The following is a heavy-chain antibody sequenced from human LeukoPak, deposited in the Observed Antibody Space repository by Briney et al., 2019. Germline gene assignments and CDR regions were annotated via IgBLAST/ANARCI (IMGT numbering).Heavy chain of an antibody. Sequence: PSETLSLTYAVYGGSFSGYYWSWIRQPPGKGLEWIGEINHSGSTNYNPSLKSRVTISVDTSKNQFSLKLSSVTAADTAVYYCARVVRVWFGEFAKPHCVKLYYFDYWGQGTLVTVSS. D-gene: IGHD3-10*01. CDR3: ARVVRVWFGEFAKPHCVKLYYFDY. J-gene: IGHJ4*02. CDR2: INHSGST. CDR1: GGSFSGYY. V-gene: IGHV4-34*01.